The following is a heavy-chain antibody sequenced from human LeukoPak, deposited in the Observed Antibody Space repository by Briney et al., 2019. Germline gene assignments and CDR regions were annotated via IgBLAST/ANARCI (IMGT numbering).Heavy chain of an antibody. J-gene: IGHJ6*03. CDR1: GGTFSSYA. CDR2: IIPIFGTA. Sequence: SVKVSCKASGGTFSSYAISWVRLAPGQGLEWMGGIIPIFGTANYAQKFQGRVTITADESTSTAYMELSSLRSEDTAVYYCARGSVRRFLDYMDVWGKGTTVTVSS. D-gene: IGHD3-3*01. V-gene: IGHV1-69*13. CDR3: ARGSVRRFLDYMDV.